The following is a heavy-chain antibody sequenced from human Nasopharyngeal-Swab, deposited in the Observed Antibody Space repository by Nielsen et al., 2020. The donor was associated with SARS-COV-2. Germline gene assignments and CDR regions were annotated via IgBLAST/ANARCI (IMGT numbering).Heavy chain of an antibody. D-gene: IGHD3-10*01. CDR3: AGAYGSGSYFAFDL. J-gene: IGHJ3*01. CDR2: ISSSSTYI. V-gene: IGHV3-21*01. Sequence: GESLKIYCAASGFTFGTYSMNWVRQAPGKGLEWVSSISSSSTYIYYADSVKGRFTISRDNAKNSLYLQMNSLRAEDTAVYYCAGAYGSGSYFAFDLWGQGTMVTVSS. CDR1: GFTFGTYS.